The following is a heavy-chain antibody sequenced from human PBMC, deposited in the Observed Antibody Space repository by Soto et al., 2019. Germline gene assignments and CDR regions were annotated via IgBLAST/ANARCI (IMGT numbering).Heavy chain of an antibody. D-gene: IGHD3-22*01. V-gene: IGHV4-59*01. CDR1: GGSISSYY. Sequence: PSETLSLTCTVSGGSISSYYWSWIRQPPGKGLEWIGYIYYSGSTNYNTSLKSRVTISVDTSKNQYSLKLSSVTAADTAVYYCARDYYDSSGYYPNYYYYYYGMDVWGQGTTVTVSS. CDR2: IYYSGST. CDR3: ARDYYDSSGYYPNYYYYYYGMDV. J-gene: IGHJ6*02.